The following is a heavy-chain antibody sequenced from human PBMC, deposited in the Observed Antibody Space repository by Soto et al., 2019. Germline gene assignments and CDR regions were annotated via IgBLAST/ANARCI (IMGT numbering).Heavy chain of an antibody. V-gene: IGHV4-59*02. CDR3: ARGNYYDSSGYYDY. CDR2: MYFGGSF. D-gene: IGHD3-22*01. J-gene: IGHJ4*02. Sequence: SETLSLTCNVSGASVSHGYWSWIRQPPGKGLEWIGFMYFGGSFNYNPSLTSRATISVDTSKNQFSLKLSSVTAADTAVYYCARGNYYDSSGYYDYWGQGTLVTVS. CDR1: GASVSHGY.